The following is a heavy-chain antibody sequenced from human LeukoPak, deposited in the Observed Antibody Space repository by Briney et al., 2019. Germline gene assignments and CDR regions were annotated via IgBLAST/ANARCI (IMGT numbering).Heavy chain of an antibody. CDR3: AKTRSYSSSWTPYYYYGMDV. Sequence: GGSLRLSCAASGFTFSSYAMSWVRQAPGKGLEWVSAISGSGGSTYYADSVKGRFTISRDNSKNTLYLQMNSLRAEDTAVYYCAKTRSYSSSWTPYYYYGMDVWGQGTTVTVYS. CDR1: GFTFSSYA. V-gene: IGHV3-23*01. CDR2: ISGSGGST. D-gene: IGHD6-13*01. J-gene: IGHJ6*02.